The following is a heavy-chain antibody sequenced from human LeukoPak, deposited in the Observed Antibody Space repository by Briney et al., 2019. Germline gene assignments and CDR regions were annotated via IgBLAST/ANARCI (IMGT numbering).Heavy chain of an antibody. D-gene: IGHD6-13*01. J-gene: IGHJ3*02. V-gene: IGHV5-51*01. CDR2: IFPGDSDT. CDR1: GYSFTTYW. CDR3: ATAGTLDAFDI. Sequence: GESLKISCKGSGYSFTTYWIGWVRQMPGKGLEWMGLIFPGDSDTIYNPSFRGQVTISADKSITTAYLQWSSLKASDTAMYYCATAGTLDAFDIWGQGTMVTVSS.